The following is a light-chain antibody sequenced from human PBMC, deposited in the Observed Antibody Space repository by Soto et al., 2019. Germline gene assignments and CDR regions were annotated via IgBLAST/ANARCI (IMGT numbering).Light chain of an antibody. CDR1: SSNIGSNV. CDR2: SNN. V-gene: IGLV1-44*01. J-gene: IGLJ3*02. CDR3: AAWDDSLNGPV. Sequence: QSVLTQPPSASGTPGQRVTISCSGSSSNIGSNVVNWFQQLPGTAPKLLIYSNNQRPSGVPDRFSASKSGTSASLAISGLQSEDEADYYCAAWDDSLNGPVFGGGSKLTVL.